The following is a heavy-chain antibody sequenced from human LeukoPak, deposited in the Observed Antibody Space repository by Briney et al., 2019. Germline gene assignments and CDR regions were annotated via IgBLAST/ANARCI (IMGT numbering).Heavy chain of an antibody. J-gene: IGHJ4*02. CDR3: ARDGYYGSGTY. CDR2: ISSSGSTI. D-gene: IGHD3-10*01. Sequence: GGSLRLSFAASGFTFSSCSMNWVRQAPGKGLEWVSYISSSGSTIYYADSVKGRFTNSRDNAKNSLYLQMNSLRAEDTAVYYCARDGYYGSGTYWGQGTLVTVSS. V-gene: IGHV3-48*04. CDR1: GFTFSSCS.